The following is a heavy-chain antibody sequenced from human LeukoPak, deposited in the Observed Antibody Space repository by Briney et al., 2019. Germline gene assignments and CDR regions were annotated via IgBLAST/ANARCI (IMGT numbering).Heavy chain of an antibody. CDR3: ARKPLGSGYDY. J-gene: IGHJ4*02. CDR2: INSDGSST. D-gene: IGHD3-22*01. CDR1: GFTFSSYW. V-gene: IGHV3-74*01. Sequence: GGSLRLSCAASGFTFSSYWMHWVRQAPGKGLVWVSRINSDGSSTSYANSVKGRFTISRDNAKNTPYLQMNSLRAEDTAVYYCARKPLGSGYDYWGQGTLVTVSS.